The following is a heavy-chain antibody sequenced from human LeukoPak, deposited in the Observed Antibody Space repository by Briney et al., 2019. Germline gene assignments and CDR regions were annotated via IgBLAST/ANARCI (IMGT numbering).Heavy chain of an antibody. CDR1: AGSISNSSYY. V-gene: IGHV4-39*01. D-gene: IGHD2-15*01. CDR2: IYYSGST. CDR3: ARHLVVAATVLDN. J-gene: IGHJ4*02. Sequence: SETLSLTCTVSAGSISNSSYYWGWIRQPPGKGLEWIGSIYYSGSTYYNPSLKSRVTISVDTSKNQFSLKLSSVTAADTAVYYCARHLVVAATVLDNWGQGTLVTVSS.